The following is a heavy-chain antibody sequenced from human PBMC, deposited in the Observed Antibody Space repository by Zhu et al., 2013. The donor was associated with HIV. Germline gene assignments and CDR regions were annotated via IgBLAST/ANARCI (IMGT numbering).Heavy chain of an antibody. CDR1: GDTFSSSA. CDR3: ATDGPRTYYYAH. CDR2: INSNSGAT. D-gene: IGHD2-21*01. Sequence: QVQLVQSGAEVKKPGSSVKVSCKASGDTFSSSAISWVRQAPGQGLEWMGWINSNSGATKYAQRFQGRITLTRDTSISTAYMDLSSLTSDDTAVYSCATDGPRTYYYAHWGQGTLVTVSS. V-gene: IGHV1-2*02. J-gene: IGHJ4*02.